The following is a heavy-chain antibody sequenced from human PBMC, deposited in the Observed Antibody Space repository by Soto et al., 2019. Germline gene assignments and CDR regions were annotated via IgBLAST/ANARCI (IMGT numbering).Heavy chain of an antibody. V-gene: IGHV1-18*01. CDR2: ISAHNGNT. CDR1: GYIFTSYG. CDR3: ARGRYGDY. Sequence: QAHLVQSGPEVKKPGASVKVSCKGSGYIFTSYGIAWVRQAPGQGLEWMEWISAHNGNTEYAQKFQGRVTVTRDTSTSTAYLELRSLRSDDTALYYCARGRYGDYWGQGALVTVSS. J-gene: IGHJ4*02. D-gene: IGHD4-17*01.